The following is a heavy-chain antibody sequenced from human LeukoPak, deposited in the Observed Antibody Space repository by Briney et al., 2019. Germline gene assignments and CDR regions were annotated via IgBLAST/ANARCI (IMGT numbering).Heavy chain of an antibody. Sequence: PSETLSLTCTVSGGSISSSRYFWGWSRQPPGKGLEWIGSISYSGTTYYNPSLKSRVTISVDTSKNQFSLKLSSVTAADTAVYYCARRRGNSSFGAFDIWGQGTMVTVSS. CDR3: ARRRGNSSFGAFDI. CDR2: ISYSGTT. D-gene: IGHD4-23*01. J-gene: IGHJ3*02. CDR1: GGSISSSRYF. V-gene: IGHV4-39*01.